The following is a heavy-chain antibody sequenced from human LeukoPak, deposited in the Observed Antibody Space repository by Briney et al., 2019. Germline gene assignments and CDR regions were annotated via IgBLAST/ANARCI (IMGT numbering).Heavy chain of an antibody. J-gene: IGHJ4*02. CDR2: ISGSGGST. Sequence: GGSLRLSCAASGFTFSSYAMSRVRQAPGKGLEWVSAISGSGGSTYYADSVKGRFTISRDNSKNTLYLQMNSLRAEDTAVYYCAALYEYSSFPIDYWGQGTLVTVSS. V-gene: IGHV3-23*01. CDR1: GFTFSSYA. CDR3: AALYEYSSFPIDY. D-gene: IGHD6-6*01.